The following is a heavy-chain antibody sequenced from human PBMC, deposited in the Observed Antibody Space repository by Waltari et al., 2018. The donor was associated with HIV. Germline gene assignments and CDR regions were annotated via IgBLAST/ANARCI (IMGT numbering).Heavy chain of an antibody. CDR2: SNPNSGGT. CDR3: ARRGSSGSYWFDP. D-gene: IGHD1-26*01. Sequence: QVQLVQSGAEVKKRGASVKVSCKASGYTFTAYYMHWVRQAPGQGLEWMGRSNPNSGGTNYAQKFQGRVTMTMDTSISTAYMELSRLRSDDTAVYYCARRGSSGSYWFDPWGQGTLVTVSS. V-gene: IGHV1-2*06. CDR1: GYTFTAYY. J-gene: IGHJ5*02.